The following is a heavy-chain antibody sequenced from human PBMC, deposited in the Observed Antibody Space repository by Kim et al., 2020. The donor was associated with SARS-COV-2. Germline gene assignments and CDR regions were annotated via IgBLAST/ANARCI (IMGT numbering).Heavy chain of an antibody. CDR2: ISGSGGST. J-gene: IGHJ6*02. CDR1: GFTFSSYA. CDR3: AKYSDRGVGILRIYYYYGMDV. D-gene: IGHD3-9*01. Sequence: GGSLRLSCAASGFTFSSYAMSWVRQAPGKGLEWVSAISGSGGSTYYADSVKGRFTISRDNSKNTLYLQMNSLRAEDTAVYYCAKYSDRGVGILRIYYYYGMDVWGQGTTVTVSS. V-gene: IGHV3-23*01.